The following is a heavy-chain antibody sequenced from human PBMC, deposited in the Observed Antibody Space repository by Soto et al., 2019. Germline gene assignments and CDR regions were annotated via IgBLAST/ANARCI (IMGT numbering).Heavy chain of an antibody. J-gene: IGHJ4*02. Sequence: SETLSLTCAVSGGSISSGGYSWSWIRQPPGKGLEWIGYIYHSGSTYYNPSLKSRVTISVDRSKNQFSLKLSSVTAADTAVYYCARADSPMTAYFDYWGQGTLVTVSS. CDR1: GGSISSGGYS. CDR2: IYHSGST. CDR3: ARADSPMTAYFDY. V-gene: IGHV4-30-2*01. D-gene: IGHD3-22*01.